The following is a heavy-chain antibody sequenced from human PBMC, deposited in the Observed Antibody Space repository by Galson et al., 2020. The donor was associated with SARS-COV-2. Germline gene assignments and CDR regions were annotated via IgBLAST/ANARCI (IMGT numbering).Heavy chain of an antibody. CDR3: ANGLDSLDS. CDR1: GFTFSSYA. CDR2: ISGSGESP. J-gene: IGHJ4*02. V-gene: IGHV3-23*01. Sequence: GGSLRLSCAASGFTFSSYAMNWVRQAPGKGLEWVSTISGSGESPYYADSVGGRFTIPSDTSKNPPYLQLHRLTAEDPAVYSCANGLDSLDSWGQGTQVTVSS. D-gene: IGHD1-1*01.